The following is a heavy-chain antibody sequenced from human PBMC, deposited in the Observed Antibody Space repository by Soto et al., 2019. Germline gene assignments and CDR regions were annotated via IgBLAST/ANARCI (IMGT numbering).Heavy chain of an antibody. CDR3: ARLDPVDTSALDY. CDR2: IYYSGST. V-gene: IGHV4-30-4*01. D-gene: IGHD5-18*01. Sequence: SETLSLTCTVSGGSISSCDYYWGWIRQPPGKGLEWIGDIYYSGSTYYNPSLKSRVTISVDTSKNQFSLKLSSVTAADTAVYYCARLDPVDTSALDYWGQGTLVTVSS. CDR1: GGSISSCDYY. J-gene: IGHJ4*02.